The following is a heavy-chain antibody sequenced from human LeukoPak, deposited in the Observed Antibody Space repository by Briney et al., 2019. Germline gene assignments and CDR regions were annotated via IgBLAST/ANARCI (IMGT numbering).Heavy chain of an antibody. J-gene: IGHJ5*02. CDR2: INPNSGGT. CDR3: ARGIVVVVAASGFDP. D-gene: IGHD2-15*01. Sequence: ASVKVSCKASGYTFTGYYINWVRQAPGQGLEWMGWINPNSGGTNYAQKFQGRVTMTRDTSISTAYMELSRLRSDDTAVYYCARGIVVVVAASGFDPWGQGTLVTVSS. V-gene: IGHV1-2*02. CDR1: GYTFTGYY.